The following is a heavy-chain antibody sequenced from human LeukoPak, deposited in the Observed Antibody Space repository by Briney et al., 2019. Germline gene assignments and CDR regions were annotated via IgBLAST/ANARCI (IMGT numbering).Heavy chain of an antibody. CDR1: GFTFSSYA. CDR3: AKVTAVLWFGEFDY. Sequence: PGGSLRLSCAASGFTFSSYAMHWVRQAPGKGLEWVSAISGSGGSTYYADSVKGRFTISRDNSKNTLYLQMNSLRAEDMAVYYCAKVTAVLWFGEFDYWGQGTWSPSPQ. J-gene: IGHJ4*02. CDR2: ISGSGGST. D-gene: IGHD3-10*01. V-gene: IGHV3-23*01.